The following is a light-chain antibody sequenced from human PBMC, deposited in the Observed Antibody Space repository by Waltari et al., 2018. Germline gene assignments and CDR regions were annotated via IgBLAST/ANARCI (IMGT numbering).Light chain of an antibody. J-gene: IGKJ2*01. V-gene: IGKV3-20*01. CDR2: GAS. CDR3: QQYGSSILYT. Sequence: VLMLSPDTLFLSPGESATVSCRASQSLTKRYLAWYQQKPGQAPRRLIYGASSRAAGIPDRFSGSGSGTDFTLTISRLEPEDFAVYYCQQYGSSILYTFGQGTKLEIK. CDR1: QSLTKRY.